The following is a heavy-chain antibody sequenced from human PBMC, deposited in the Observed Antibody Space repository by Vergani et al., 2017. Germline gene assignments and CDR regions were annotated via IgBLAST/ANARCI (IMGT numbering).Heavy chain of an antibody. D-gene: IGHD5-12*01. CDR3: ARAVATARLYGMDV. CDR1: GGSFSGYY. CDR2: INHSGST. V-gene: IGHV4-34*01. Sequence: QVQLQQWGAGLLKPSETLSLTCAVYGGSFSGYYWSWIRQPPGKGLEWIGEINHSGSTNYNPSLKSRVTISVDTSKNQFSLKLSSVTAADTAVYYCARAVATARLYGMDVWGQGTTVTVSS. J-gene: IGHJ6*02.